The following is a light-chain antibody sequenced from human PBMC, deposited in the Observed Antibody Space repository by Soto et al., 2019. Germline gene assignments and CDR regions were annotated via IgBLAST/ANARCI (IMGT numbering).Light chain of an antibody. CDR2: DVN. J-gene: IGLJ2*01. Sequence: QSALTQPASVSGSPGQSITLSCTGSSSDVGGYNYVSWYQQHPGKVPKLIIYDVNFRPSGVSYRFSGSKSGNTASLTISGLQAEDEADYYCSSFTNTSKTVFGGGTKVTVL. CDR1: SSDVGGYNY. V-gene: IGLV2-14*01. CDR3: SSFTNTSKTV.